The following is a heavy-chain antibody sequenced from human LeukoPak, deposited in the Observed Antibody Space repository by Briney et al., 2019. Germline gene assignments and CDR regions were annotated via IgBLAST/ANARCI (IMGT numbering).Heavy chain of an antibody. CDR3: ARAYYIPSGSSFDVGYYYYMDV. CDR1: GGTFSSYA. CDR2: IIPIFGTA. Sequence: ASVKVSCKASGGTFSSYAISWVRQAPGQGLEWMGGIIPIFGTANYAQKFQGRVTITTDESTSTAYMELSSLRSEDTAVYYCARAYYIPSGSSFDVGYYYYMDVWGKGTTVTVSS. D-gene: IGHD6-6*01. J-gene: IGHJ6*03. V-gene: IGHV1-69*05.